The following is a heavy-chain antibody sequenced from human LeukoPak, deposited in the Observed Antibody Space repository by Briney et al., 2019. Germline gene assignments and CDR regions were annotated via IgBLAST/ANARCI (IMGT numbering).Heavy chain of an antibody. CDR3: ARGPQYCSGGSCYGWFDP. J-gene: IGHJ5*02. D-gene: IGHD2-15*01. CDR1: GGSFNGYY. V-gene: IGHV4-34*01. CDR2: ITHSGST. Sequence: SETLSLTCAVYGGSFNGYYWSWIRQSPGKGLEWIGEITHSGSTNYNPSLKSRVTILLDTSKNQFSLRLSSVTAADTAVYYCARGPQYCSGGSCYGWFDPWGQGTLVTVSS.